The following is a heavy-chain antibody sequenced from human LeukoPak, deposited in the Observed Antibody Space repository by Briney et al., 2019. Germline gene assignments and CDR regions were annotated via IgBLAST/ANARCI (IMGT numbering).Heavy chain of an antibody. V-gene: IGHV4-31*03. CDR1: GTSISSGAYS. J-gene: IGHJ4*02. D-gene: IGHD3-3*01. Sequence: NPSETLSLTCTVSGTSISSGAYSWSLVRQHPGKGLEWIAYIYYSGNTYYNPSLKRRVTISVDTSKNQFSLKLSSVTAADTAVYYCARTITIFGALGYFDYWGQGTLVTVSS. CDR3: ARTITIFGALGYFDY. CDR2: IYYSGNT.